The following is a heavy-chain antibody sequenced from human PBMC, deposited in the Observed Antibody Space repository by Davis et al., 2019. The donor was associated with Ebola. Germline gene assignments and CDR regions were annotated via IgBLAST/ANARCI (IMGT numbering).Heavy chain of an antibody. CDR1: GFTVSSNY. Sequence: GGSLRLSCAASGFTVSSNYMSWVRQAPGKGLEWVSVIYSGGSTYYADSVKGRFTISRDNAKNSLYLQMNGLRAEDTAVYYCARSGMTRGYYFDYWGQGTLVTVSS. V-gene: IGHV3-66*01. D-gene: IGHD4-11*01. CDR2: IYSGGST. J-gene: IGHJ4*02. CDR3: ARSGMTRGYYFDY.